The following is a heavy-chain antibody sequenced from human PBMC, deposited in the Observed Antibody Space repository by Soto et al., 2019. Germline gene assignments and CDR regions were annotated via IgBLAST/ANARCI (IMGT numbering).Heavy chain of an antibody. J-gene: IGHJ4*02. CDR3: ARTTLFGAFDY. CDR2: IYYSGST. D-gene: IGHD3-10*01. V-gene: IGHV4-31*03. Sequence: SETLSLTCTVSGGSISSGGYYWSWIRQNPGKGLEWIGYIYYSGSTYYNPSLKSRMTISVDTSKNEFSLNVTSVTAADMAVYFCARTTLFGAFDYWGQGTQVTVPQ. CDR1: GGSISSGGYY.